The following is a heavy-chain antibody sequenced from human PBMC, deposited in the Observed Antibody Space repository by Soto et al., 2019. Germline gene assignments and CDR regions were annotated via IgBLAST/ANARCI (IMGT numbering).Heavy chain of an antibody. Sequence: EVQLLESGGGLVQPGGSLRLSCAASGFTFSSYAMSWVRQAPGKGLEWVSVTSGSGDSTYYADSVRGRFTISRDNSKNTLYLQMNSLRAEDTAVYYCAKDRDGAAAGPTKFYGMDVWGPGTTVTGSS. V-gene: IGHV3-23*01. D-gene: IGHD6-13*01. CDR1: GFTFSSYA. CDR3: AKDRDGAAAGPTKFYGMDV. J-gene: IGHJ6*02. CDR2: TSGSGDST.